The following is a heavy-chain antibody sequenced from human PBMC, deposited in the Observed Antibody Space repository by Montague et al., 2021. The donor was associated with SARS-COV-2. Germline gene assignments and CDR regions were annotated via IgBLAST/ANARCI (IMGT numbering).Heavy chain of an antibody. J-gene: IGHJ6*02. CDR1: GFTFGDYA. V-gene: IGHV3-9*01. Sequence: SLRLSCAASGFTFGDYAMHWVRQAPGKGLEWVSGISWNSGSIGYADSVKGRFTISRDNAKNSLYLQINSLRAEDTALYCCAKGGLRLGLNYYYGMDVWGQGTTVTVSS. CDR2: ISWNSGSI. D-gene: IGHD3-16*01. CDR3: AKGGLRLGLNYYYGMDV.